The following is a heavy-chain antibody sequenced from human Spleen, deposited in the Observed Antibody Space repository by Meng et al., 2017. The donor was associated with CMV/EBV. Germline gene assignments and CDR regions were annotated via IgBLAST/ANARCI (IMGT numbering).Heavy chain of an antibody. CDR2: IKQDGSEK. CDR3: ARDQNPYYDILTGYYKRGGYYYGMDV. J-gene: IGHJ6*02. CDR1: GFTFSSYW. V-gene: IGHV3-7*01. Sequence: GESLKISCAASGFTFSSYWMSWVRQAPGKGLEWVANIKQDGSEKYYVDSVKGRFTISRDNAKNSLYLQMNSLRAEDTAVYYCARDQNPYYDILTGYYKRGGYYYGMDVWGQGTTVTVSS. D-gene: IGHD3-9*01.